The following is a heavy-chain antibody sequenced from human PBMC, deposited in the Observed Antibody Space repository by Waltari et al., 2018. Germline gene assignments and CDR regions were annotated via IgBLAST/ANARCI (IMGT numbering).Heavy chain of an antibody. CDR2: RHRSGRS. D-gene: IGHD2-15*01. Sequence: QLQLQQSGPGLVKPSESLSLTSAVSGDPMSDRDWWSWVRQPPGKGLAWVGQRHRSGRSNYNPSLESRVTLSIDTSNKQFALRLPSATAADTAVYYCVRDRGRGLYLDSWGQGTLVTVSP. CDR1: GDPMSDRDW. V-gene: IGHV4-4*02. CDR3: VRDRGRGLYLDS. J-gene: IGHJ4*02.